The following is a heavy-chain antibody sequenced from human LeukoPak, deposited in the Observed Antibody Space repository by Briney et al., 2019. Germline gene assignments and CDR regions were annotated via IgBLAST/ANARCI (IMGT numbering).Heavy chain of an antibody. V-gene: IGHV1-46*01. CDR1: GYTFTDYF. Sequence: ASVKVSCKAFGYTFTDYFIHWVRQAPRLGLEWMGVINVSGGSTTYSQNFQDRITLTRDTSTSTAYMELSSLTCEDLAIYYCARVRETGSFYRAFDYWGQGTLVTVSS. J-gene: IGHJ4*02. CDR2: INVSGGST. CDR3: ARVRETGSFYRAFDY. D-gene: IGHD1-26*01.